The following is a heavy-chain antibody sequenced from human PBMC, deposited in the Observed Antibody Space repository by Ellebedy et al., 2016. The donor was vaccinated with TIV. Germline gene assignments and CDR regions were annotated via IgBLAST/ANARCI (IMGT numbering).Heavy chain of an antibody. D-gene: IGHD5-24*01. V-gene: IGHV3-30*18. Sequence: GESLKISCAASGFTFSSYGMHWVRQAPGKGLEWVAVISYDGSNEYFADSVKGRFTISRDNSKNTLYLQMNSLRTEDTAVYYCAKDRDSIQFPSRWGQGTLVTVSS. J-gene: IGHJ4*02. CDR2: ISYDGSNE. CDR3: AKDRDSIQFPSR. CDR1: GFTFSSYG.